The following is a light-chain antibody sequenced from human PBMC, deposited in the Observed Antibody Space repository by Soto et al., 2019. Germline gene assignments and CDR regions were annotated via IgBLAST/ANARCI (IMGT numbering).Light chain of an antibody. J-gene: IGLJ2*01. Sequence: QSVLTQPPSVSGAPGQRVTISCTGSNSNIGAGFDVHWYQQFPGTAPKLLIYRNNQRPSGVPDRFSGSKSGTSASLAITGLQAEDEADYYCQSFWVFGGGPQLTVL. CDR3: QSFWV. CDR1: NSNIGAGFD. CDR2: RNN. V-gene: IGLV1-40*01.